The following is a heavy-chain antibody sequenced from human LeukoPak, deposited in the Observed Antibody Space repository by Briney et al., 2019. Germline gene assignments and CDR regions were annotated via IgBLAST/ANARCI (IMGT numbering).Heavy chain of an antibody. CDR1: GFTFSSYG. CDR2: ISGSGGTT. V-gene: IGHV3-23*01. CDR3: AKTNGYYSD. J-gene: IGHJ4*02. D-gene: IGHD3-22*01. Sequence: GGSLRLSCAASGFTFSSYGMNWVRQAPGKGMEWVSGISGSGGTTYYADSVKGRFTISRDNSKNSLSLQVSSLRAEDTAVYYCAKTNGYYSDWGQGTLVTVSS.